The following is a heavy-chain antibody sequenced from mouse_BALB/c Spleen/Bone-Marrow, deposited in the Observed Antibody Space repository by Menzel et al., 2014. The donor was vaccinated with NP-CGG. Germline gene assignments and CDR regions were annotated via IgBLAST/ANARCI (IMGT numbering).Heavy chain of an antibody. D-gene: IGHD2-1*01. J-gene: IGHJ2*01. CDR1: GYSFTGYY. CDR3: AREYYGNYVLDY. V-gene: IGHV1-31*01. Sequence: VQLQQSGPELVKPGASVKISCKASGYSFTGYYMHWVKQSHVKSLEWIGRINPYNGATSYNQNFKDKASLTVDRSSSTAYMELHSLTSEDSAVYYCAREYYGNYVLDYWGQGTTRTVSS. CDR2: INPYNGAT.